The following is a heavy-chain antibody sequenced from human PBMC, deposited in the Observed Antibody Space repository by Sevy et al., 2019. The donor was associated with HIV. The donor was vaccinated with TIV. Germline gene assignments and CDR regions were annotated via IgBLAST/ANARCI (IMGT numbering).Heavy chain of an antibody. CDR3: ARSADYDFWSGYSGGGAFDI. J-gene: IGHJ3*02. CDR2: INAGNGNT. D-gene: IGHD3-3*01. CDR1: GYTFTSYA. Sequence: ASVKVSCKASGYTFTSYAMHWVRQAPGQRLEWMGWINAGNGNTKYSQKFQGRVTITRDTSAGTAYMELSSLRSEDTAVYYCARSADYDFWSGYSGGGAFDIWGQGTMVTVSS. V-gene: IGHV1-3*01.